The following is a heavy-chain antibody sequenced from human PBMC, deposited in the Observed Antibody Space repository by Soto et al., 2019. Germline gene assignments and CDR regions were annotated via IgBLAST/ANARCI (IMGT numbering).Heavy chain of an antibody. J-gene: IGHJ3*02. CDR1: GYIFSDYG. CDR2: ISAYNGNT. Sequence: QVQLVQSGAEVKKPGASVKVSCKSSGYIFSDYGITWVRQAPGQGLEWMGWISAYNGNTDYAQKFQDRLTLATDTSTSTAYMELRSLRSDDPALYYCARPVTSPDHLDIWGQGTMVTVSS. V-gene: IGHV1-18*01. CDR3: ARPVTSPDHLDI. D-gene: IGHD4-4*01.